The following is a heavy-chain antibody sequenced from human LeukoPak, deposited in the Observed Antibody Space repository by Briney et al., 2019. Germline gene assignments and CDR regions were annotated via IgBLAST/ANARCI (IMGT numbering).Heavy chain of an antibody. Sequence: GGSLRLSCAASGFTFSSYGMHWVRQAPGKGLEWVAVIWYDGSNKYYADSVKGRFTISRDNSKNTLYLQMNSLRAEDTAVYYCVRGQQQLASDAFDIWGQGTMVTVSS. CDR1: GFTFSSYG. CDR2: IWYDGSNK. J-gene: IGHJ3*02. V-gene: IGHV3-33*01. D-gene: IGHD6-13*01. CDR3: VRGQQQLASDAFDI.